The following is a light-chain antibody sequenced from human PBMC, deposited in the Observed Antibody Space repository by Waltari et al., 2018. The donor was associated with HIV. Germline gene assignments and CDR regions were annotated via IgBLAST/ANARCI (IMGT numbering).Light chain of an antibody. CDR1: SSDGGGYHY. CDR2: EVS. Sequence: QSALTQPASVSGSPGQSITISCTGTSSDGGGYHYVSWYQQHPGKAPKLMIYEVSNRPSGVSNRFSGSKSGNTASLTISGLQAEDEADYYCSSYTSSSTSHVFGTGTKVTVL. V-gene: IGLV2-14*01. J-gene: IGLJ1*01. CDR3: SSYTSSSTSHV.